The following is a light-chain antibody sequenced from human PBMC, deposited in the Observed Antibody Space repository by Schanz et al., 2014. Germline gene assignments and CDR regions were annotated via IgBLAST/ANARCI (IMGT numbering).Light chain of an antibody. CDR3: QQGDNPLT. CDR1: QGISSY. J-gene: IGKJ4*01. V-gene: IGKV1-9*01. Sequence: IQLTQSPSSLSASVGDRVTITCRASQGISSYLAWYQQKPGKAPKLLIYAASTLQSGVPSRFSGSGSGTDFTLSISSLQPEDFATYYCQQGDNPLTFGGGTKVEIK. CDR2: AAS.